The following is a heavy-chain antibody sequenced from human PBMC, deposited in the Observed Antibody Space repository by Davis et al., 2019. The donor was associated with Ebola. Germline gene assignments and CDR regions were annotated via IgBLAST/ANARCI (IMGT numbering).Heavy chain of an antibody. J-gene: IGHJ6*02. CDR1: GGSISSSSYY. D-gene: IGHD6-6*01. V-gene: IGHV4-39*01. CDR2: IYYSGST. CDR3: ARGYSSSSVYYYYYYGMDV. Sequence: SETLSLTCTVFGGSISSSSYYWGWIRQPPGKGLEWIGSIYYSGSTYYNPSLKSRVTISVDTSKNQFSLKLSSVTAADTAVYYCARGYSSSSVYYYYYYGMDVWGQGTTVTVSS.